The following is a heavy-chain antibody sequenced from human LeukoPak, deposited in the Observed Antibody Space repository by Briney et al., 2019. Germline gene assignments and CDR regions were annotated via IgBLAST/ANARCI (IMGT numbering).Heavy chain of an antibody. CDR1: GFTFDDYA. D-gene: IGHD3-10*01. CDR3: AKGGSGGAHFDY. V-gene: IGHV3-9*01. Sequence: GGSLRLSCAASGFTFDDYAMHWVRQAPGKGLEWVSGISWNSGSIGYADSVKGRFTISRDNAKNSLYLQMNSLRAEDTALYYCAKGGSGGAHFDYRGQGTLVTVSS. CDR2: ISWNSGSI. J-gene: IGHJ4*02.